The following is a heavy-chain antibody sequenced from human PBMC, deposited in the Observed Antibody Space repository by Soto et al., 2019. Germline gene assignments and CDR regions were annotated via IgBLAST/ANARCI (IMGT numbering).Heavy chain of an antibody. CDR3: ARAIRVTVLVPAAWGDV. J-gene: IGHJ6*02. CDR2: ISAYNGNT. CDR1: GYTFTSYG. D-gene: IGHD2-2*01. V-gene: IGHV1-18*01. Sequence: QVQLVQSGAEVKKPGASVKVSCKASGYTFTSYGISWVRQAPGQGREWMGWISAYNGNTNYAQKLQGRVTMTTATSTSTAYMELRRLRSDDTAVYYCARAIRVTVLVPAAWGDVWGQGTTVTVSS.